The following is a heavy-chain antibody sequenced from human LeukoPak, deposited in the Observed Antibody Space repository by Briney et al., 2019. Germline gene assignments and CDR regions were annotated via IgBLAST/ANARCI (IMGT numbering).Heavy chain of an antibody. CDR2: IYTSGST. Sequence: SETLSLTCTVYSGSISSGSYYWSWIRQPAGKGLEWIGRIYTSGSTNYNPSLRSRVTVSIDTSKNQFSLKLSSVTAADTAVYYCARENSSGWVIYWGQGTLVTVSS. J-gene: IGHJ4*02. CDR1: SGSISSGSYY. CDR3: ARENSSGWVIY. D-gene: IGHD6-19*01. V-gene: IGHV4-61*02.